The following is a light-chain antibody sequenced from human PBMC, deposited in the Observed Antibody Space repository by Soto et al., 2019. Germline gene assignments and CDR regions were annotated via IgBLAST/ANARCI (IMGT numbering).Light chain of an antibody. J-gene: IGLJ1*01. Sequence: QSALPQPASVSGSPGQSITISCTGTSSDVGASNVVSWYQQHPGTAPKVIIFEATKRPSGVSNRFSGSKSGSSASLTISGLQAEDEADYYCCSYAGSSTYVFGSGTKVTVL. CDR2: EAT. CDR1: SSDVGASNV. V-gene: IGLV2-23*01. CDR3: CSYAGSSTYV.